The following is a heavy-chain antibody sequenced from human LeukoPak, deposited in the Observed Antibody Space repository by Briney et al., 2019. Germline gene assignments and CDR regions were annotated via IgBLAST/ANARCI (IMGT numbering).Heavy chain of an antibody. J-gene: IGHJ5*02. V-gene: IGHV4-34*01. CDR1: GGSFSGYY. D-gene: IGHD2-2*01. CDR3: ARRIGRHCSSTSCYRREGNWFDP. Sequence: SETLSLTCAVYGGSFSGYYWSWIRQPPGKGLEWIGEINHSGSTNYNPSLKSRVTISVDTSKNQFSLKLSSVTAADTAVYYCARRIGRHCSSTSCYRREGNWFDPWGQGTLVTVSS. CDR2: INHSGST.